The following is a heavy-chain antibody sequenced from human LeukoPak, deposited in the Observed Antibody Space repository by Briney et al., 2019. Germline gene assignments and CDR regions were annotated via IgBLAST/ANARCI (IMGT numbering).Heavy chain of an antibody. V-gene: IGHV1-8*03. CDR3: ARGRGTEDAFDI. Sequence: GASVKVSCKASGYTFTSYYMHWVRQAPGQGLEWMGWMNPNSGNTGYAQKFQGRVTITRNTSISTAYMELSGLRSEDTAVYYCARGRGTEDAFDIWGQGTMVTASS. CDR1: GYTFTSYY. D-gene: IGHD3-16*01. J-gene: IGHJ3*02. CDR2: MNPNSGNT.